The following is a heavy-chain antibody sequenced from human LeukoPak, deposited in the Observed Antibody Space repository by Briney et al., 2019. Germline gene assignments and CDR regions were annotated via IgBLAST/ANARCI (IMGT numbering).Heavy chain of an antibody. D-gene: IGHD2-8*01. CDR2: IKQDGSEK. CDR1: GFTFSSYW. V-gene: IGHV3-7*01. CDR3: ARVAYAIIHYFDY. J-gene: IGHJ4*02. Sequence: PGGSLRLSCAASGFTFSSYWMSWVRQAPGKGLEWVANIKQDGSEKYYVDSVKGQFTISRDNAKNSLYLQMNSLRAEDTAVYYCARVAYAIIHYFDYWGQGTLVTVSS.